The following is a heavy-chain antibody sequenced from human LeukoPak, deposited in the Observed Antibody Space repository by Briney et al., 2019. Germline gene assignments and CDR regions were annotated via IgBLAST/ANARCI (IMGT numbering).Heavy chain of an antibody. CDR1: GFTFSSYS. Sequence: GGSLRLSCAASGFTFSSYSMNWVRQAPGKGLEWVSYISSRSSTIYYADSVKGRFTISRDNAKNSLYLQMNSLRAEDTAVYSCARDCSGGSCYSGWGYYYGMDVWGHGTTVTVSS. D-gene: IGHD2-15*01. J-gene: IGHJ6*02. V-gene: IGHV3-48*01. CDR3: ARDCSGGSCYSGWGYYYGMDV. CDR2: ISSRSSTI.